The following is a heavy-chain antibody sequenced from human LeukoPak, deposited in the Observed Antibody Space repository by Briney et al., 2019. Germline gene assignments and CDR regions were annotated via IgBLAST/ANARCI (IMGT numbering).Heavy chain of an antibody. CDR1: GGCLSGYY. Sequence: SETLSLTCTVSGGCLSGYYWSWIRQPPGKGLEWIGYIYYSGSTSYNPSLKSRVTISVDTSKNQFSLELSSVTAADTAVYYCAREGARWEPSFSAFDIWGQGTMVTVPS. D-gene: IGHD1-26*01. V-gene: IGHV4-59*01. CDR2: IYYSGST. CDR3: AREGARWEPSFSAFDI. J-gene: IGHJ3*02.